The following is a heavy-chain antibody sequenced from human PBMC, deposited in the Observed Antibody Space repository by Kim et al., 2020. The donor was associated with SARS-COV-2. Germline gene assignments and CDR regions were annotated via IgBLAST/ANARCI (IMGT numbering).Heavy chain of an antibody. J-gene: IGHJ5*02. Sequence: SETLSLTCSVSGGSLSSAYWSWLRQPPGQGLEWIAYIYNSEKTNYNPSLKSRVTISIDASKNQFSLKLTSVTAADTAVYYFARGAGWYGAWGQGILVTVS. D-gene: IGHD6-19*01. CDR2: IYNSEKT. CDR1: GGSLSSAY. V-gene: IGHV4-59*01. CDR3: ARGAGWYGA.